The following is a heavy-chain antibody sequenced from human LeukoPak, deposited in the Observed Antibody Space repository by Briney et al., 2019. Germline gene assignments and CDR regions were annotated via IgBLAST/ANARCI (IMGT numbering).Heavy chain of an antibody. D-gene: IGHD5-18*01. CDR3: ARAVGRGYSYGYEVDY. Sequence: GGSLRLSCAASGFTFSSYSMNWVRQAPGKGLEWVSSISSSSSYIYYADSVKGRFTISRDNAKNSLYLQMNSLRAEDTAVYYCARAVGRGYSYGYEVDYWGQGTLLTVSS. CDR1: GFTFSSYS. V-gene: IGHV3-21*01. J-gene: IGHJ4*02. CDR2: ISSSSSYI.